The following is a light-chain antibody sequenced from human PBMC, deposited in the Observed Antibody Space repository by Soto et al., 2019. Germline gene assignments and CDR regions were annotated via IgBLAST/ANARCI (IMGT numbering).Light chain of an antibody. V-gene: IGKV1-33*01. Sequence: DIQMTQSPSSLSASVGDRVTTTCQASQNINNYSNWYQPKPGRAPNLLIYDASNPEAGVHSRFRGRGSGQDFTFTISRLQPEDIATYYCQQYENLPTFGQGTRLEI. CDR3: QQYENLPT. CDR2: DAS. J-gene: IGKJ5*01. CDR1: QNINNY.